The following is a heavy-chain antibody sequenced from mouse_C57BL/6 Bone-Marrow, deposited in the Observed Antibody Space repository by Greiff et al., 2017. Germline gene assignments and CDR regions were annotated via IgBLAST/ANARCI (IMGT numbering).Heavy chain of an antibody. CDR2: IYPRSGNT. V-gene: IGHV1-81*01. CDR3: ARDYSKGGY. J-gene: IGHJ2*01. Sequence: VQLQQSGAELARPGASVKLSCKASGYTFTSYGISWVKQRTGQGLEWIGEIYPRSGNTYYNEKFKGKATLTADKSSSTAYMELRSLTSEDSAVYFCARDYSKGGYWGQGTTLTVSS. CDR1: GYTFTSYG. D-gene: IGHD2-5*01.